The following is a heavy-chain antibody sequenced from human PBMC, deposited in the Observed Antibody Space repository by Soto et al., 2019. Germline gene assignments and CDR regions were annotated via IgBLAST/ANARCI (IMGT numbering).Heavy chain of an antibody. Sequence: SETLSLTCTVSGGSISSSSYYWGWIRQPPGKGLEWIGSIYYSGSTDYNPSLKSRLTISVDRSKNQFSLRLRSVTAADTALYYCARAGGSGPLDDWFDPWGQGTLVTVSS. D-gene: IGHD3-10*01. CDR1: GGSISSSSYY. CDR2: IYYSGST. V-gene: IGHV4-39*07. J-gene: IGHJ5*02. CDR3: ARAGGSGPLDDWFDP.